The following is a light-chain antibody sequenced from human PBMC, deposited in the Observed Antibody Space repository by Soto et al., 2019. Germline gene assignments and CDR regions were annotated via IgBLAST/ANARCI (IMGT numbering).Light chain of an antibody. Sequence: VMTQSPATLSLSPGDRATLSCRASQSVGTNLAWYQQKPGQAPRLLIYTEVTRATGLPDRFSASGSGTELNLTISSLQPEDFAVYYCQKYTTWPRTCGQGTKVDIK. J-gene: IGKJ1*01. V-gene: IGKV3-15*01. CDR2: TEV. CDR1: QSVGTN. CDR3: QKYTTWPRT.